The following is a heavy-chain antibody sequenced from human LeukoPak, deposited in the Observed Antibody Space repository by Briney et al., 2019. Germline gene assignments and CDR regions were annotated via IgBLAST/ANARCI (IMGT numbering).Heavy chain of an antibody. CDR3: AKDRHFYGAGTYYNLDY. D-gene: IGHD3-10*01. Sequence: PGRSLRPSWAASGFIFSTHGMHWVRQAAGKGLEWVSLISYDGSTKYYAASVEGRFTISRDNSKSTLYLQLNSLRVEDTAVYYCAKDRHFYGAGTYYNLDYWGQGTLVTVSS. CDR2: ISYDGSTK. J-gene: IGHJ4*02. CDR1: GFIFSTHG. V-gene: IGHV3-30*18.